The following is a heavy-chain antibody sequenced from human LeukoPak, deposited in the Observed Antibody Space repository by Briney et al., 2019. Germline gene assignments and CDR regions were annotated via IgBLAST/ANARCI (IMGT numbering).Heavy chain of an antibody. Sequence: SLRLSCAASGFTFDGYAMHWVRQAPGKGLEWVSGISWNSGSIGYADSVKGRFTISRDNAKNSLYLQMNSLRAEDTALYYCAKASVLLWFGEPHAFDIWGQGTMVTVSS. J-gene: IGHJ3*02. CDR1: GFTFDGYA. CDR3: AKASVLLWFGEPHAFDI. D-gene: IGHD3-10*01. CDR2: ISWNSGSI. V-gene: IGHV3-9*01.